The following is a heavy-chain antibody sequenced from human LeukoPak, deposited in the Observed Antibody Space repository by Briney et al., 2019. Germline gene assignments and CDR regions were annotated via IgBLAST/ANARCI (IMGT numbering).Heavy chain of an antibody. V-gene: IGHV4-39*02. CDR2: IYYSGNT. CDR1: GGSISSSSYY. J-gene: IGHJ4*02. D-gene: IGHD5-12*01. Sequence: PSETLSLTCTVSGGSISSSSYYWGWVRQAPGKGLEWIGSIYYSGNTYYNPSLKSRVTISVDTSKNHFSLNLNSVTAADTAEYYCARGQPPYNGYYTSMLSTWGQGTLVTVSS. CDR3: ARGQPPYNGYYTSMLST.